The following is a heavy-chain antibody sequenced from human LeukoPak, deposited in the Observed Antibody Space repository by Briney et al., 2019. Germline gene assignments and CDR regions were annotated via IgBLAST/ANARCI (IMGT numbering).Heavy chain of an antibody. J-gene: IGHJ4*02. V-gene: IGHV3-30*03. CDR2: ISYDGSNK. D-gene: IGHD3-10*01. CDR1: GFTFSSYS. Sequence: GGSLRLSCAASGFTFSSYSMNWVRRAPGKGLEWVAVISYDGSNKYYADSVKGRFTISRDNSKNTLYLQMNSLRAEDTAVYYCATLGITMVRGVDFDYWGQGTLVTVSS. CDR3: ATLGITMVRGVDFDY.